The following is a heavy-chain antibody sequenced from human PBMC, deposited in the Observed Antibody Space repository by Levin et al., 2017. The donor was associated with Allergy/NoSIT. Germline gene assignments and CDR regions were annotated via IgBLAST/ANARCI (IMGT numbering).Heavy chain of an antibody. CDR1: GGSISTISSTRYY. CDR3: ARHLHEPSFEY. CDR2: IYYSGST. Sequence: GSLRLSCTVSGGSISTISSTRYYWAWIRQPPGKGLEWIGSIYYSGSTWYSSSLKSRVTISVDTSKNQFSLKLTSVTAADTAMYYCARHLHEPSFEYWGQGTLVTVSS. J-gene: IGHJ4*02. V-gene: IGHV4-39*01. D-gene: IGHD1-14*01.